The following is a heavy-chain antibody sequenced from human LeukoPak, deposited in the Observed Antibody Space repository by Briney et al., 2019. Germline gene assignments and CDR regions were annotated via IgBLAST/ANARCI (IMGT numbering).Heavy chain of an antibody. D-gene: IGHD5-18*01. Sequence: SETLSLTCAVYGGSFSGYYWSWIRQPPGKGLEWIGEINHSGSTNYNPSLKSRVTISVDTSKNQFSLKLSFVTAADTAVYYCARVWGYSYGPDYWGQGTLVTVSS. J-gene: IGHJ4*02. CDR2: INHSGST. CDR1: GGSFSGYY. CDR3: ARVWGYSYGPDY. V-gene: IGHV4-34*01.